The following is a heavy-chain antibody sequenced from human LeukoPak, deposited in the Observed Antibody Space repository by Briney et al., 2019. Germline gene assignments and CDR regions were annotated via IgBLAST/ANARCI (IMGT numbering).Heavy chain of an antibody. J-gene: IGHJ4*02. V-gene: IGHV3-33*01. CDR2: IWYDGSNK. CDR1: GFTFSSYG. D-gene: IGHD5-18*01. Sequence: GSLRLSCAASGFTFSSYGMHWVRQALGKGLEWVSLIWYDGSNKYYADSVKGRFTISRDNSKNTLYLQMNSLRAEDTALYYCARDRAMVVGSSWYYDYWGQGTLVTVSS. CDR3: ARDRAMVVGSSWYYDY.